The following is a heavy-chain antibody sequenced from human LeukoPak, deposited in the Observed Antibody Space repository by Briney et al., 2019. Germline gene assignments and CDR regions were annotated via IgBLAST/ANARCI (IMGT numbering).Heavy chain of an antibody. CDR1: GYSISSGYC. Sequence: PSETLSLTCAVSGYSISSGYCWGWIRQPPGKGLEWIGSIYHSGSTYYNPSLKSRVTISIDTSKNQFSLNLSSVTAADTAVYYCSRGGNFAFWGQGTLVTVSS. CDR3: SRGGNFAF. CDR2: IYHSGST. J-gene: IGHJ4*02. V-gene: IGHV4-38-2*01.